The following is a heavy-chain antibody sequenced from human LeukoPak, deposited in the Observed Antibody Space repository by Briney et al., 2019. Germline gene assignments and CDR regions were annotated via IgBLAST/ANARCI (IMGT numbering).Heavy chain of an antibody. D-gene: IGHD4-17*01. CDR3: ARLVRGDYEVDY. J-gene: IGHJ4*02. V-gene: IGHV1-2*02. Sequence: ASVKVSCKASGYTFTGYYMHWVRQAPGQGLEWMGWINPNSGGANYAQKFQGRVTMTRDTSISTAYMELSRLRSDDTAVYYCARLVRGDYEVDYWGQGTLVTVSS. CDR1: GYTFTGYY. CDR2: INPNSGGA.